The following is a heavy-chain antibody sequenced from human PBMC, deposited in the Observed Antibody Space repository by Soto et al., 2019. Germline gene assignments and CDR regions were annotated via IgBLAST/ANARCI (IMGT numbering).Heavy chain of an antibody. CDR2: IKHDGREK. J-gene: IGHJ4*02. CDR1: GFTFSNYW. Sequence: EVQLEESGGTLVQPGGSLRLSCAASGFTFSNYWMSWVRQAPGKGLEWVANIKHDGREKYNVDSVRGRFTISRDNAKNQLYLQMSSLRAEYSAAYYCTKVVGLAGQDWGQGTLVTVSS. CDR3: TKVVGLAGQD. V-gene: IGHV3-7*01. D-gene: IGHD1-26*01.